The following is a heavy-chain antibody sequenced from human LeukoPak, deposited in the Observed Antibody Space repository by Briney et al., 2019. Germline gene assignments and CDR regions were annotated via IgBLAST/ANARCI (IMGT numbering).Heavy chain of an antibody. CDR2: ITASGGNT. J-gene: IGHJ4*02. V-gene: IGHV3-23*01. CDR1: GFTFSSYA. Sequence: GGSLRLSCAASGFTFSSYAMGWVRQAPGKGLEWVSAITASGGNTYYADSVKGRFTISRDNSKNTLYLQVNSLRAEDTAVYYCAKGNGYSYGRYYFDYWGQGTVVTVSS. D-gene: IGHD5-18*01. CDR3: AKGNGYSYGRYYFDY.